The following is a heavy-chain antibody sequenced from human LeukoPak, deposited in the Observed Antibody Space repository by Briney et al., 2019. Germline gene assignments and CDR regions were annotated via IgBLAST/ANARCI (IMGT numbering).Heavy chain of an antibody. CDR2: INPNSGGT. J-gene: IGHJ6*03. Sequence: ASVKVSCKASGYTFTGYYMHWVRQAPGQGLEWMGWINPNSGGTNYAQKFQGRVTMTRDTSISTAYMELSRLRSDDTAVYYCARGIQTGSWGLDYYYYMDVWGKGTTVTISS. D-gene: IGHD1-1*01. CDR3: ARGIQTGSWGLDYYYYMDV. CDR1: GYTFTGYY. V-gene: IGHV1-2*02.